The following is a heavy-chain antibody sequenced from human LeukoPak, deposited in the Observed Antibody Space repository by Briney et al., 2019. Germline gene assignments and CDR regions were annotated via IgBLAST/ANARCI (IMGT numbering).Heavy chain of an antibody. V-gene: IGHV3-30*02. Sequence: GGSLRLFCAASGFTFSSYGMHWVRQAPGKGLEWVAFIRYDGSNKYYADSVKGRFTISRDNSKNTLYLQMNSLRAEDTAVYYCAKPTLGDVIDAFDIWGQGTMVTVSS. J-gene: IGHJ3*02. D-gene: IGHD3-10*01. CDR1: GFTFSSYG. CDR3: AKPTLGDVIDAFDI. CDR2: IRYDGSNK.